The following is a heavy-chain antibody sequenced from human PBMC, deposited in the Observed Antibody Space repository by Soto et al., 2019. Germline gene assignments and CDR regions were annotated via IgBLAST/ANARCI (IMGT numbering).Heavy chain of an antibody. Sequence: PGGSLRLSCAASGFTFSSYSMDWVRQAPGKGLEWVSSISSSSSYIYYADSVKGRFTISRDNAKNSLYLQMNSLRAEDTAVYYCASLPEGIAPRRGNWFDPWGQGTLVTVSS. CDR1: GFTFSSYS. CDR2: ISSSSSYI. J-gene: IGHJ5*02. D-gene: IGHD6-6*01. V-gene: IGHV3-21*01. CDR3: ASLPEGIAPRRGNWFDP.